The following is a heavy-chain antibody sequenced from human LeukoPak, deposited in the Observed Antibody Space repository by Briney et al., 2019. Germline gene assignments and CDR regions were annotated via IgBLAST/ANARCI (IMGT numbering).Heavy chain of an antibody. Sequence: GGSLRLSCAASGFTFSSYGMHWVRQAPGKGLEWVAVIWYDGSNKYYADSVKGRFTISRDNSKNTLYVQVNSLGTEDTAAYYCAKGSYYDSSGSFYFDYWGQGTLVTVSS. D-gene: IGHD3-22*01. J-gene: IGHJ4*02. CDR1: GFTFSSYG. CDR2: IWYDGSNK. CDR3: AKGSYYDSSGSFYFDY. V-gene: IGHV3-33*06.